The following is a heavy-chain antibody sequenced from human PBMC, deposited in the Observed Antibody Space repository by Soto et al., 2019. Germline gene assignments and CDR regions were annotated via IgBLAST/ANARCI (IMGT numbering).Heavy chain of an antibody. Sequence: EVQLLESGGGLVQPGGSLRLSCAASGFTFSSYAMSWVRQAPGKGLEWVSAISGSGGSTYYADSVKGRFTISRDNSTNTLYLHMNSLRDGDTAVYYCAKDRRLYPSRDGFDPWGQGTLVTVSS. CDR2: ISGSGGST. CDR1: GFTFSSYA. D-gene: IGHD2-2*01. CDR3: AKDRRLYPSRDGFDP. J-gene: IGHJ5*02. V-gene: IGHV3-23*01.